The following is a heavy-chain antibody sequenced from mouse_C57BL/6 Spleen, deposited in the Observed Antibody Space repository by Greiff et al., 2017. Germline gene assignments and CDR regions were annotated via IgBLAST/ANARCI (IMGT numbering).Heavy chain of an antibody. Sequence: QVQLQQPGAELVRPGSSVKLSCKASGYTFTSYWMHWVKQRPIQGLEWIGNIDPSDSETHYNQKFKDKATLTVDKSSSTAYMQLSSLTSEDSAVYYCARRSTMVTGPYAMDDWGQGTSVTVSS. D-gene: IGHD2-2*01. V-gene: IGHV1-52*01. J-gene: IGHJ4*01. CDR1: GYTFTSYW. CDR2: IDPSDSET. CDR3: ARRSTMVTGPYAMDD.